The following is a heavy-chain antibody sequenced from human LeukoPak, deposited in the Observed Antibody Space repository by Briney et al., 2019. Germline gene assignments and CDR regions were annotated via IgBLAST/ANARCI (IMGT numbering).Heavy chain of an antibody. Sequence: GGSLRLSCAASGFTSSSYSMNWVRQAPGKGLEWVSSITSSSGYMFYADSVKGRFTISRDNTKNSLYLQMNSLRAEDTAVYYCAREMSAYQQLDYWGQGTLVTVSS. V-gene: IGHV3-21*01. CDR1: GFTSSSYS. J-gene: IGHJ4*02. CDR2: ITSSSGYM. CDR3: AREMSAYQQLDY. D-gene: IGHD1/OR15-1a*01.